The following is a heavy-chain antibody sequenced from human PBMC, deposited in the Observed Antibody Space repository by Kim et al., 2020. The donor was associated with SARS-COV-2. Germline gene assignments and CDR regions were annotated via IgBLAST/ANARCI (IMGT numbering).Heavy chain of an antibody. CDR3: VKGSVDDPRAFDI. CDR1: GFTFSSYA. V-gene: IGHV3-64D*09. Sequence: GGSLRLSCSASGFTFSSYAMHWVRQAPGKGLEYVSAISSNGGSTYYADSVKGRFTISRDNSKNTLYLQMSSLRAEDTAVYYCVKGSVDDPRAFDIWGQGTMVTVSS. J-gene: IGHJ3*02. CDR2: ISSNGGST. D-gene: IGHD1-1*01.